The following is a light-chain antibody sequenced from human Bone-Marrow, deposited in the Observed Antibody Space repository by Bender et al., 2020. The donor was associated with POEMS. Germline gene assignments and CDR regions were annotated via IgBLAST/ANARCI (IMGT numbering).Light chain of an antibody. V-gene: IGLV2-14*03. CDR2: DVT. CDR1: SSDVGGYSY. Sequence: QSALTQPPSASGSPGQSVTISCTGTSSDVGGYSYVSWYQQHPGKAPRLMIYDVTNRPSGVSSRFSGSKSGDTASLTISGLQADDEADYFCSSYTRSSSWVFGGGTKLTVL. J-gene: IGLJ3*02. CDR3: SSYTRSSSWV.